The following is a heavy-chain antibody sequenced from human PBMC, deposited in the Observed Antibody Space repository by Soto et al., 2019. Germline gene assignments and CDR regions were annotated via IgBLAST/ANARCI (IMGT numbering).Heavy chain of an antibody. CDR1: AFKFSDYY. CDR2: ISGSGDVI. J-gene: IGHJ4*02. V-gene: IGHV3-11*01. CDR3: ARAPDCGEGSCYRHFDL. D-gene: IGHD2-15*01. Sequence: AGGAVRLSCAASAFKFSDYYMSWVRQAPGKGLEWVSYISGSGDVIYYADSVKGRFTISRDNDKKSVHLQMDTLRAEDTALYYCARAPDCGEGSCYRHFDLWGQGTRVTVS.